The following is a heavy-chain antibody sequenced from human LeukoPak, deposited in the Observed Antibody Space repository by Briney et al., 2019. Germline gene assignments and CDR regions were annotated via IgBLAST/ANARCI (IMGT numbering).Heavy chain of an antibody. Sequence: SETLSLTCAVYGGSFSGYYWSWIRQPPGKGLEWIGEINHSGSTNYNPSLKSRVTISVDTSKNQFSLKLSSLTAADTAVYYCAGYVDSAMVFDYWGQGTLVTVSS. CDR3: AGYVDSAMVFDY. CDR1: GGSFSGYY. D-gene: IGHD5-18*01. V-gene: IGHV4-34*01. CDR2: INHSGST. J-gene: IGHJ4*02.